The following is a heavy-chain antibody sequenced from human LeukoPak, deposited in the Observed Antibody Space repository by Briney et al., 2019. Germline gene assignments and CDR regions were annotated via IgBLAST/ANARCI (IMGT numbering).Heavy chain of an antibody. V-gene: IGHV1-8*01. CDR3: ARNYYYGSGSQEFDY. CDR1: GYTFTSYD. CDR2: MNPNSGNT. Sequence: GASVMVSCKASGYTFTSYDINWVRQAPGQGLEWMGWMNPNSGNTGYAQKFQGRVTMTRNTSISTAYMELSSLRSEDTAVYYCARNYYYGSGSQEFDYWGQGTLVTVSS. D-gene: IGHD3-10*01. J-gene: IGHJ4*02.